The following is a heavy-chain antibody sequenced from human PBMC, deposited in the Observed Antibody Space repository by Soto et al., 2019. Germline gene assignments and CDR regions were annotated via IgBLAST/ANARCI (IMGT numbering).Heavy chain of an antibody. D-gene: IGHD3-9*01. CDR1: GFTFDDYA. V-gene: IGHV3-9*01. CDR2: ISWNSGSI. J-gene: IGHJ4*02. CDR3: AKVDYDILTGPRAYFDY. Sequence: PGGSLRLSCGASGFTFDDYAMHWVRQAPGKGLEWVSGISWNSGSIGYADSVKGRFTISRDNAKNSLYLQMNSLRAEDTALYYCAKVDYDILTGPRAYFDYWGQGTLVTVSS.